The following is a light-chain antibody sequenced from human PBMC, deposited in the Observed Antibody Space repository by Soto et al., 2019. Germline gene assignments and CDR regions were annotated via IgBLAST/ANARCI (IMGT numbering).Light chain of an antibody. V-gene: IGKV4-1*01. Sequence: DSVMTQSPDALAVSLGERATINCKSSQSVLYSSNNKNYLAWYQQKPGQPPKLLIYGASTRATGIPARFSGSGSGTDFTLTISSLQSEDFAVYYCQQYNHWPPITFGQGTRLEIK. J-gene: IGKJ5*01. CDR1: QSVLYSSNNKNY. CDR2: GAS. CDR3: QQYNHWPPIT.